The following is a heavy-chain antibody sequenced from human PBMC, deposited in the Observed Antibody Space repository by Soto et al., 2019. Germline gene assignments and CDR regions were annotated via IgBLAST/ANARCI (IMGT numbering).Heavy chain of an antibody. J-gene: IGHJ4*01. Sequence: GGSLRLSCAASGFTFSDYYMSWIRQAPGRGLEWVSYISSSSSYTNYADSVKGRFTISRDNAKNSLYLQMNSLRAEDTAVYYCARDREMATIISFGYWGQEPWSPSPQ. CDR2: ISSSSSYT. CDR3: ARDREMATIISFGY. V-gene: IGHV3-11*05. D-gene: IGHD5-12*01. CDR1: GFTFSDYY.